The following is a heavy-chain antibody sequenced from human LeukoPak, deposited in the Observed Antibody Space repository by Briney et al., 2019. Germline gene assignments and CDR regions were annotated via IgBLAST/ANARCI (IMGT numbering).Heavy chain of an antibody. CDR3: AKSGLNRFDY. CDR1: GGSISSYY. Sequence: KPSETLSLTCTVSGGSISSYYWSWIRQPPGKGLEWIGYIYYSGSTNYNPSLKSRVTISVGTSKNQFSLKLSSVTAADTAVYYCAKSGLNRFDYWGQGTLVTVSS. CDR2: IYYSGST. D-gene: IGHD2-15*01. V-gene: IGHV4-59*01. J-gene: IGHJ4*02.